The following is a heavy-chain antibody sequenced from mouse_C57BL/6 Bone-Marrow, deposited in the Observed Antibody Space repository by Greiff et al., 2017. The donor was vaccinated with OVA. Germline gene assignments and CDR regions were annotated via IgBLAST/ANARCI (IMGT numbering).Heavy chain of an antibody. Sequence: VQLVESGAELARPGASVKLSCKASGYTFTSYGISWVKQRTGQGLEWIGEIYPRSGNTYYNEKFKGKATLTADKSSSTAYMELRSLTSEDSAVYFCARGEGPITTVVDPLAYWGQGTLVTVSA. CDR1: GYTFTSYG. V-gene: IGHV1-81*01. CDR3: ARGEGPITTVVDPLAY. D-gene: IGHD1-1*01. CDR2: IYPRSGNT. J-gene: IGHJ3*01.